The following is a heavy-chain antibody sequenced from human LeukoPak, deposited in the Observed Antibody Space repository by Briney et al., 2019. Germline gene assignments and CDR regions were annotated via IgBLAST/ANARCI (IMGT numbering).Heavy chain of an antibody. D-gene: IGHD5-18*01. V-gene: IGHV1-69*04. CDR3: ARDYVDTAMVIYFDY. J-gene: IGHJ4*02. CDR2: IIPILGIA. CDR1: GGTFSSYT. Sequence: SVKVSCKASGGTFSSYTISRVRQAPGQGLEWMGRIIPILGIANYAQKFQGRVTITADKSTSIAYMELSSLRSEDTAVYYCARDYVDTAMVIYFDYWGQGTLVTVSS.